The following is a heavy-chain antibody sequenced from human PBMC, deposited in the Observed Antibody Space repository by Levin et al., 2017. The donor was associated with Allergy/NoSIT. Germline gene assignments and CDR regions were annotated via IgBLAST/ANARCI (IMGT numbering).Heavy chain of an antibody. J-gene: IGHJ6*02. CDR2: ISGSGGST. D-gene: IGHD6-19*01. Sequence: PGGSLRLSCAASGFTFSSYAMSWVRQAPGKGLEWVSAISGSGGSTYYADSVKGRFTISRDNSKNTLYLQMNSLRAEDTAVYYCARVIAVADFYYYYGMDVWGQGTTVTVSS. CDR1: GFTFSSYA. CDR3: ARVIAVADFYYYYGMDV. V-gene: IGHV3-23*01.